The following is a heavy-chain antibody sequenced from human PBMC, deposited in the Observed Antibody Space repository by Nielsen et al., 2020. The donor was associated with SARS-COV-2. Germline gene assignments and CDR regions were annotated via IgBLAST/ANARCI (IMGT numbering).Heavy chain of an antibody. CDR3: ARDWGRAFDV. CDR2: ISWNSGGI. CDR1: EFTFNDHS. V-gene: IGHV3-9*01. D-gene: IGHD3-16*01. Sequence: SLKISCAASEFTFNDHSMHWVRQVPGKGLEWVSGISWNSGGIGYADSVKGRFTISRDNAKNSLYLQMNSLRAEDTAIYYCARDWGRAFDVWSQGTMVTVSS. J-gene: IGHJ3*01.